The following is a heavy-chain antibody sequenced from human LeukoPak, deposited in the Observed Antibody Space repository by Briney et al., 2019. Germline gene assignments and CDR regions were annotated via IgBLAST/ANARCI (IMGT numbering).Heavy chain of an antibody. J-gene: IGHJ3*02. CDR3: ARGDSRSSSWYEAFDI. CDR1: GFTFSSYG. V-gene: IGHV3-33*01. D-gene: IGHD6-13*01. CDR2: IWYDGSNK. Sequence: GGSLRLSRAASGFTFSSYGMHWVRQAPGKGLEWVAVIWYDGSNKYYADSVKGRFTISRDNSKNTLYLQMNSLRAEDTAVYYCARGDSRSSSWYEAFDIWGQGTMVTVSS.